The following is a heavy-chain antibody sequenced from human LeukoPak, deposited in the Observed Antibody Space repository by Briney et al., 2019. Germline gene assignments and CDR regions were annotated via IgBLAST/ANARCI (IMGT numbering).Heavy chain of an antibody. Sequence: PSETLSLTWTVSGGSISNYYWNWIRQPAGNGLEWIGRIYTSGNTNYNFFLKSRVKMSIDTSKNQFSLKLSSVTAADTAVYYCARGSRAVAGWILGDYFDYWGQGSLVTVSS. D-gene: IGHD6-19*01. CDR1: GGSISNYY. V-gene: IGHV4-4*07. CDR2: IYTSGNT. CDR3: ARGSRAVAGWILGDYFDY. J-gene: IGHJ4*02.